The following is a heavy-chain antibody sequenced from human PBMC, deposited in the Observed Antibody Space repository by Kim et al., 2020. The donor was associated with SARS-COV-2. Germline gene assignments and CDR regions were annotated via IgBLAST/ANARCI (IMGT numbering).Heavy chain of an antibody. Sequence: ASVKVSCKASGYTFTSYAMHWVRQAPGQRLEWMGWINAGNGNTKYSQKFQGRVTITRDTSASTAYMELSSLRSEDTGVYYCARPNVDYYDGYGMDVWGQGTTVTVSS. CDR1: GYTFTSYA. CDR2: INAGNGNT. D-gene: IGHD3-22*01. CDR3: ARPNVDYYDGYGMDV. J-gene: IGHJ6*02. V-gene: IGHV1-3*01.